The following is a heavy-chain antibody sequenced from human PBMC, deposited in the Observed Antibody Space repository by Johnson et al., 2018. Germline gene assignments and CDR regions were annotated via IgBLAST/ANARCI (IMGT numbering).Heavy chain of an antibody. CDR1: GFTFGIYA. D-gene: IGHD3-16*01. J-gene: IGHJ6*02. CDR3: ATNVHDYYHGMDV. CDR2: LSHSGDSA. V-gene: IGHV3-23*04. Sequence: VQLVESGGGLVQPGGSLRLSCAASGFTFGIYAMSWVRPAPGTGLEWVSALSHSGDSAYYADSVKGRFTISRDNSKDTRSLQMNSLRAEDTAVYSCATNVHDYYHGMDVWGQGTIVTVSS.